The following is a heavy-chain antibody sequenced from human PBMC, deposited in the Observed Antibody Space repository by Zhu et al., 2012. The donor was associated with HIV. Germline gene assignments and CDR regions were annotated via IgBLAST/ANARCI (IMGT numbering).Heavy chain of an antibody. Sequence: QVQLQESGPGLVKPGETLSLSCTVSGGSVINYYWTWVRQPPGKGLEWIGYIYYTGSTNYNPSLKSRVAMSVDTSGNRFSLRLNSVTAADTAVYYCARNSGSGGTDSDHWGQGTLVTVSS. J-gene: IGHJ4*02. CDR3: ARNSGSGGTDSDH. CDR1: GGSVINYY. V-gene: IGHV4-59*02. D-gene: IGHD3-10*01. CDR2: IYYTGST.